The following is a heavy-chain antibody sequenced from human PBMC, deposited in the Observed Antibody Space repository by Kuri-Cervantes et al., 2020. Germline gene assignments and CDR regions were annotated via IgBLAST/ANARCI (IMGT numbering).Heavy chain of an antibody. CDR1: GFTVSSNY. Sequence: LSLTCAASGFTVSSNYMSWVRQAPGKGLEWVSVIYSGGSTYYADSVKGRFTISRDNAKNSLYLQMNSLRAEDTAVYYCARGRLLWFGELLGDWGQGTLVTVSS. J-gene: IGHJ4*02. CDR2: IYSGGST. CDR3: ARGRLLWFGELLGD. D-gene: IGHD3-10*01. V-gene: IGHV3-53*01.